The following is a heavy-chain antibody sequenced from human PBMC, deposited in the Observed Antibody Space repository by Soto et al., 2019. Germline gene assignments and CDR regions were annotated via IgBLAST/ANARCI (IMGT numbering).Heavy chain of an antibody. J-gene: IGHJ4*02. CDR3: ASGNAFSFYYDSSGYPLGY. Sequence: GGSLRLSCAASGFTVSSNYMSWVRQAPGKGLEWVSVIYSGGSTYYADSVKGRFTISRDNSKNTLYLQMNSLRAEDTAVYYCASGNAFSFYYDSSGYPLGYWGQGTLVTVS. CDR2: IYSGGST. CDR1: GFTVSSNY. V-gene: IGHV3-53*01. D-gene: IGHD3-22*01.